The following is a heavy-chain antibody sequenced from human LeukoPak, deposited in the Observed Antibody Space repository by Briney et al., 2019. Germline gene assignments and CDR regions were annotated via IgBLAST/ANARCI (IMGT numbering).Heavy chain of an antibody. Sequence: GGSLRLSCAASGFSFTHTCMNGVRQAPGKGLEWVGRIRSKSAGGTTESAAPVKGRFSIARDDSTDTLYLQMNSLTTEDTAVYLCAAGSKPYDTSDPHFRGQRTLVTVSS. V-gene: IGHV3-15*01. D-gene: IGHD3-22*01. CDR2: IRSKSAGGTT. CDR1: GFSFTHTC. CDR3: AAGSKPYDTSDPHF. J-gene: IGHJ4*02.